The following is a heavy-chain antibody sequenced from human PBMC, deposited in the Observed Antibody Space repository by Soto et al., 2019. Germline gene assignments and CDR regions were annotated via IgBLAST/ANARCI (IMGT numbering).Heavy chain of an antibody. V-gene: IGHV5-10-1*01. Sequence: GESLQIYCKGSGYSFTSYWIGWVRQMPGEGLEWMGRIDPSDSYTNYSPSFQAHVTISADKSISTAYLQWSSLKASDTAMYYCAIHGGVPAAVPAAMGGYYGMDVWGQGTTVTFSS. CDR3: AIHGGVPAAVPAAMGGYYGMDV. J-gene: IGHJ6*02. CDR2: IDPSDSYT. CDR1: GYSFTSYW. D-gene: IGHD2-2*01.